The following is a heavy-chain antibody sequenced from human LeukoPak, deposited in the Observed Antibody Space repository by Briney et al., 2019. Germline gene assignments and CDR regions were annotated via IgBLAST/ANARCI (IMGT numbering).Heavy chain of an antibody. CDR3: ARETPHKYNGSYCDY. J-gene: IGHJ4*02. CDR1: GFTFSSYE. CDR2: ISSSGSTI. D-gene: IGHD1-26*01. Sequence: GGSLRLSCAASGFTFSSYEMNWVRQAPGKGLEWVSYISSSGSTIYYADSVKGRFTISRDNAKNSLYLQMNSLRAEDTAVYYCARETPHKYNGSYCDYWGQGTLVTVSS. V-gene: IGHV3-48*03.